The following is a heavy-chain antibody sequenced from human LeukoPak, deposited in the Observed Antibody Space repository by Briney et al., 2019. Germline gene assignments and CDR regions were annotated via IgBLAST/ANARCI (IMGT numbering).Heavy chain of an antibody. J-gene: IGHJ4*02. D-gene: IGHD1-7*01. V-gene: IGHV4-59*08. CDR1: GGAISSYY. CDR2: IYYSGST. Sequence: PSETLSLTCTVSGGAISSYYWSWIRQPPGKGLEWIGYIYYSGSTNYNPSPKSRVTISVDTSKNQLSLKLSSATAAATAVYYCARRVTGTTWFDYWGQGTLVTASS. CDR3: ARRVTGTTWFDY.